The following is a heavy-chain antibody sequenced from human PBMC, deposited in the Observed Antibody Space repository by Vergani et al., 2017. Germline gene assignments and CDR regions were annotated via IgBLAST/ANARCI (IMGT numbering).Heavy chain of an antibody. CDR1: GFSFSSYS. V-gene: IGHV3-21*02. CDR2: ISGSSSYV. D-gene: IGHD1-14*01. Sequence: EVQLVESGGGLIHPGGSLRLSCEGSGFSFSSYSMNWVRQAPGKGLEWVASISGSSSYVFYRDSVEGRFTITRDNAKKSVYLQMNSLRAEDTAVYYCARDGRIDAEGTELDYWGQGTLVTVSS. CDR3: ARDGRIDAEGTELDY. J-gene: IGHJ4*02.